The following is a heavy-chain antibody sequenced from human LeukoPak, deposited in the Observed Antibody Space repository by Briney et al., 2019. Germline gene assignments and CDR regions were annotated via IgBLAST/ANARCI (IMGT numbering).Heavy chain of an antibody. D-gene: IGHD2-15*01. Sequence: GRSLRLSCAASGFTFSSYGMHWVRQAPGKGLEWVAVIWYEGSNKYYADSVKGRFTISRDNSKNTLYLQMNSLRAEDTAVYYCARSYCSGGSCSYYYYYGMDVWGKGTTVTVSS. CDR1: GFTFSSYG. CDR2: IWYEGSNK. CDR3: ARSYCSGGSCSYYYYYGMDV. V-gene: IGHV3-33*01. J-gene: IGHJ6*04.